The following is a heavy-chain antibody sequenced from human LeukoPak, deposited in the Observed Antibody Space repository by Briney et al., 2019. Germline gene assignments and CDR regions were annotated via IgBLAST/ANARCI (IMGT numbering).Heavy chain of an antibody. CDR1: GYSFTSYW. CDR3: ARRSQSSIAAHYMDV. CDR2: IYPGDSDT. Sequence: GESLKISCKGSGYSFTSYWIGWVRQMPGKGLEWMGIIYPGDSDTRYSPSFQGQVTISADKSISTAYLQWSSLKASDTAMYYCARRSQSSIAAHYMDVWGKGTTVTVSS. J-gene: IGHJ6*03. D-gene: IGHD6-6*01. V-gene: IGHV5-51*01.